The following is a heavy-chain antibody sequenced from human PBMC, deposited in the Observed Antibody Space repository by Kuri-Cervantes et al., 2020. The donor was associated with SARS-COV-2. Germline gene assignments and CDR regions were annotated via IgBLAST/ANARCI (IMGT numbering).Heavy chain of an antibody. CDR3: ARSQGYCTSVSCAWNWFDP. J-gene: IGHJ5*02. D-gene: IGHD2-2*01. Sequence: SVKVSCKASGGTFSSYAISWVRQAPGQGLEWMGGIIPIFGTANYAQKFQGRVTITADESTSTAYMELSSLRSEATAVYYCARSQGYCTSVSCAWNWFDPWGQGTLVTVSS. CDR2: IIPIFGTA. V-gene: IGHV1-69*13. CDR1: GGTFSSYA.